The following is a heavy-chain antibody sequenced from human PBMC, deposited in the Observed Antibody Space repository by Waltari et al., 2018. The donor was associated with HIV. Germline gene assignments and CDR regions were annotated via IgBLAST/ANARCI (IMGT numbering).Heavy chain of an antibody. CDR3: ARQMTFYDAFDI. CDR1: GYTFTGYY. Sequence: QVQLVQSGAEVRKPGAPVKVSCKTSGYTFTGYYMHWVRQAPGQGLEWMGWIYPDTGDTNYAEKFQGRVTMTRDTSITTVYVDLRGLRSDDTAMYYCARQMTFYDAFDIWGQGTMVTVSS. CDR2: IYPDTGDT. V-gene: IGHV1-2*02. J-gene: IGHJ3*02.